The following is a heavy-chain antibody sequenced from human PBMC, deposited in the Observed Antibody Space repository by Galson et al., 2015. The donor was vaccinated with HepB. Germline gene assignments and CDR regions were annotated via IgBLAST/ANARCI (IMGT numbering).Heavy chain of an antibody. J-gene: IGHJ4*02. Sequence: ETLSLTCTVSGGSISSSSYYWGWIRQPPGKGLEWIGSIYYSGSTYYNPSLKSRVTISVDTSKNQFSLKLCSVTAADTAVYYCARLYGSGSYLQVWDYWGQGTLVTVSS. V-gene: IGHV4-39*01. D-gene: IGHD3-10*01. CDR3: ARLYGSGSYLQVWDY. CDR2: IYYSGST. CDR1: GGSISSSSYY.